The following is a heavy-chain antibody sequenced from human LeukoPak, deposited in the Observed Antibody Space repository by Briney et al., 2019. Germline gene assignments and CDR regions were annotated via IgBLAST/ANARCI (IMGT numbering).Heavy chain of an antibody. D-gene: IGHD1-7*01. Sequence: ASVKVSCKASGYTFTGYYMHWVRQAPGQGLEWMGWINPNSGGTNYAQKFQGRGTMTRDTSISTAYMELSRLRSDDTAVYYCARNGGYNWNYVPYYWGQGTLVTVSS. CDR3: ARNGGYNWNYVPYY. CDR1: GYTFTGYY. CDR2: INPNSGGT. J-gene: IGHJ4*02. V-gene: IGHV1-2*02.